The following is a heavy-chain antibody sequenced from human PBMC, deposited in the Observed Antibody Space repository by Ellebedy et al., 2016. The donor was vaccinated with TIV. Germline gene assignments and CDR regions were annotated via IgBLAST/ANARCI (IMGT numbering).Heavy chain of an antibody. D-gene: IGHD3-16*01. CDR2: IWDDGRNK. CDR1: GFTFSSYN. V-gene: IGHV3-30*02. CDR3: AKDKRMITFGGVIDY. J-gene: IGHJ4*02. Sequence: GESLKISCAASGFTFSSYNMNWVRQAPGKGLEWVAVIWDDGRNKEYADSVKGRFTISRDNSKNTLYLQMNSLRAEDTALYYCAKDKRMITFGGVIDYWGQGTLVTVSS.